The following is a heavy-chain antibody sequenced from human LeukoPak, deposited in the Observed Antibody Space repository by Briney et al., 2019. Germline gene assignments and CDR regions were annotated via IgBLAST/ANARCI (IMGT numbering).Heavy chain of an antibody. CDR3: ALTPDYYGSGSFDY. V-gene: IGHV3-7*01. CDR1: GFTSSSYW. J-gene: IGHJ4*02. CDR2: IKQDGSEK. D-gene: IGHD3-10*01. Sequence: GGSLRLSCAASGFTSSSYWMSWVRQAPGKGLEWVADIKQDGSEKYYVDSVKGRFTISRDNAKNSLYLQMNNLRAEDTAVYYCALTPDYYGSGSFDYWGQGTLVTVSS.